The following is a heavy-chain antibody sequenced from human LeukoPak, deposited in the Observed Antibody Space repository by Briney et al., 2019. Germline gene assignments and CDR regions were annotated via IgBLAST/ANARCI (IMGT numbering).Heavy chain of an antibody. CDR3: AAYDSSGYYYARGSLDY. Sequence: ASVKVSCKASGYTFTGCYMHWARQAPGQGLEWMGRINPNSGGTNYAQKFQGRVTMTRDTSISTAYMELSRLRSDDTAVYYCAAYDSSGYYYARGSLDYWGQGTLVTVSS. CDR1: GYTFTGCY. CDR2: INPNSGGT. J-gene: IGHJ4*02. D-gene: IGHD3-22*01. V-gene: IGHV1-2*06.